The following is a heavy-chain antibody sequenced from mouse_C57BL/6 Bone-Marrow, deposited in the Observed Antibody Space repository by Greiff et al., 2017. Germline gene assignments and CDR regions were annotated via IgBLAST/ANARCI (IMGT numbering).Heavy chain of an antibody. CDR2: ISSGGSYT. CDR3: ARGGTCKRGTFDY. D-gene: IGHD3-3*01. Sequence: EVQGVESGGDLVKPGGSLKLSCAASGFTFSSYGMSWVRQTPDKRLEWVATISSGGSYTYYPDSVKGRFTISRDNAKNTLYLQMSSLKSEDTAMYYCARGGTCKRGTFDYWGQGTTLTVSS. J-gene: IGHJ2*01. V-gene: IGHV5-6*01. CDR1: GFTFSSYG.